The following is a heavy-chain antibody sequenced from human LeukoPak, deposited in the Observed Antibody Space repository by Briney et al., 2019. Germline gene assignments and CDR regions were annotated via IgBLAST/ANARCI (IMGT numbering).Heavy chain of an antibody. V-gene: IGHV3-23*01. CDR2: ISGGGVT. CDR3: AKDQPDSSGWYTTPASGFDY. J-gene: IGHJ4*02. D-gene: IGHD6-19*01. Sequence: PGGSLRLSCGASGFTFSTYAMSWVRQAPGRGLEWVSGISGGGVTYYADSVKRRFIISRDNSKNTLYLQMNSLRAEDTAVYYCAKDQPDSSGWYTTPASGFDYWGQGTLVTVSS. CDR1: GFTFSTYA.